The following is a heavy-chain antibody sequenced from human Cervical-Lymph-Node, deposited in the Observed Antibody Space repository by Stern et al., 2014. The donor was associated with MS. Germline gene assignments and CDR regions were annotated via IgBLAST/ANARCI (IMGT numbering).Heavy chain of an antibody. V-gene: IGHV1-46*01. J-gene: IGHJ6*02. D-gene: IGHD6-19*01. CDR3: AREVAGHRLGMMDV. CDR1: GYTFTSYY. CDR2: INPSGGST. Sequence: QVQLGQSGAEVKKPGASVKVSCKACGYTFTSYYMHWVRQAPGQGLEWMGIINPSGGSTSYAQKFQGRVTMTRDTSTNTVYMELSSLRSADTAVYYCAREVAGHRLGMMDVWGQGTTVTVSS.